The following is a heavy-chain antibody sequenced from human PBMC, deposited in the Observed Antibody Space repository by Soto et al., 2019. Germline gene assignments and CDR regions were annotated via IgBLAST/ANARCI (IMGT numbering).Heavy chain of an antibody. D-gene: IGHD2-21*01. Sequence: SETLSLTCTVSGVSIHNSHSFWGWIRQPPGKGLEFIGTVYYSGGAHYNSSLKSRVTISVDTANNQVSLRMRSLTTADTAVYYCGRVVEGATRHTDLDSWGQGTLVTVSS. V-gene: IGHV4-39*01. CDR1: GVSIHNSHSF. CDR2: VYYSGGA. CDR3: GRVVEGATRHTDLDS. J-gene: IGHJ5*01.